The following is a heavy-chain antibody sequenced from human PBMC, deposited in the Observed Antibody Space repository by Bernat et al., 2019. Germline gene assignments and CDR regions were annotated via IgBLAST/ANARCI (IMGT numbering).Heavy chain of an antibody. V-gene: IGHV4-4*02. CDR3: ARNGAYCIEV. D-gene: IGHD2-21*01. Sequence: QVQLQESGPGLVKPSETLSLTCDVSGASINSYWWSWVRQPPGKGLEWIGEIEHGGATNYNPSLKCRVTISVDKSKNQFSLKLSSVTDADTALYYCARNGAYCIEVWGQGTTVTVS. CDR1: GASINSYW. J-gene: IGHJ6*02. CDR2: IEHGGAT.